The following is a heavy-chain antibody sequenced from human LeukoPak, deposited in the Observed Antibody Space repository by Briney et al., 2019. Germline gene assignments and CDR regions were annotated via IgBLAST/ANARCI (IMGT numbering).Heavy chain of an antibody. Sequence: GGSLRLSCAAAGFTFGSYAMNWVRQAPGKGLEWVAVISSDGSNKFYVDSVKGRFTISRDNPKNTLYLQMNSLRPEDTAVYYCATDSSSRIQLWTPLKYWGQGTLVTVSS. D-gene: IGHD5-18*01. V-gene: IGHV3-30*03. CDR1: GFTFGSYA. CDR3: ATDSSSRIQLWTPLKY. CDR2: ISSDGSNK. J-gene: IGHJ4*02.